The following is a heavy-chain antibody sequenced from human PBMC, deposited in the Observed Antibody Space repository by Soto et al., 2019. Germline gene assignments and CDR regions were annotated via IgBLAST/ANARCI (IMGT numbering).Heavy chain of an antibody. CDR3: ARDPRKAARPFDS. V-gene: IGHV1-69*01. D-gene: IGHD6-25*01. CDR1: GGTFSSYA. Sequence: QVQLVQSGAEVKKPGSSVKVSCKASGGTFSSYAISWVRQAPGQGLEWMGGIIPIFGTANYAQKFQGRVTIPRAESTSTANRGLGSRRLEDTAVYSCARDPRKAARPFDSWGQGTLVPVSS. CDR2: IIPIFGTA. J-gene: IGHJ4*02.